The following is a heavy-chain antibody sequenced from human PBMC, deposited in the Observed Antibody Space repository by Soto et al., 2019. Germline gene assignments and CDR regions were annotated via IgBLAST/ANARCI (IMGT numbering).Heavy chain of an antibody. J-gene: IGHJ6*02. CDR3: TARHGMEV. CDR1: GYSSACYY. D-gene: IGHD6-6*01. CDR2: IYPGDSDT. Sequence: PGESLKFYCRGSGYSSACYYIGCVRQMPGKGLEWMGIIYPGDSDTRYSTTFQGQVTISADKSISTAYLQWSSLKASDTAMYYCTARHGMEVWGQGTTVTVSS. V-gene: IGHV5-51*01.